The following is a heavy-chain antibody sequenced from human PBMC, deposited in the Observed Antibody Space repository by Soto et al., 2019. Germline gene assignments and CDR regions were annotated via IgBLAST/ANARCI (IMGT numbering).Heavy chain of an antibody. D-gene: IGHD4-17*01. V-gene: IGHV3-23*01. Sequence: GSLRLSCAASGFTFSSYAMSWVRQAPGKGLEWVSTISGSGGSTYYADSVKGRFTISRDNSKNTLYLQMNSLRAEDTAVYYCAKDDYGDYVRWFDPWGQGTLVTVSS. CDR3: AKDDYGDYVRWFDP. CDR2: ISGSGGST. CDR1: GFTFSSYA. J-gene: IGHJ5*02.